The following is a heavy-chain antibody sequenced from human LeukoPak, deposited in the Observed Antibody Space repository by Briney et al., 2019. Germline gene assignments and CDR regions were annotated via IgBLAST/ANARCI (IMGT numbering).Heavy chain of an antibody. D-gene: IGHD3-3*01. CDR1: GYTFTGYY. CDR3: ARAYTYYDFWSGSKTDAFDI. Sequence: ASVKVSCKASGYTFTGYYMHWVRQAPGQGLEWMGRINPNSGGTNYAQKFQGRVTMTRDTSISTAYMELSRLRSDDTAVYYCARAYTYYDFWSGSKTDAFDIWGQGTMVTVSS. V-gene: IGHV1-2*06. CDR2: INPNSGGT. J-gene: IGHJ3*02.